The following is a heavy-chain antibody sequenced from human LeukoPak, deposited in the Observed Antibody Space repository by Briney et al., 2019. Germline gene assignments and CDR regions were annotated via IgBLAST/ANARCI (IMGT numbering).Heavy chain of an antibody. CDR1: GYSFTSYW. V-gene: IGHV5-51*01. CDR3: ARLPIYYYYGMDV. J-gene: IGHJ6*02. CDR2: IYPGDSDT. Sequence: GESLKISCKGSGYSFTSYWIGWVRQMPGKGLEWMGIIYPGDSDTRYSPSFQGQVTIPADKSISTAYLQWSSLKASDTAMYYCARLPIYYYYGMDVWGQGTTVTVSS.